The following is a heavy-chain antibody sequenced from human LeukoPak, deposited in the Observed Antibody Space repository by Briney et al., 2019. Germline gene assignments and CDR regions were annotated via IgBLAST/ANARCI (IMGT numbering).Heavy chain of an antibody. J-gene: IGHJ4*02. V-gene: IGHV4-59*01. CDR1: GGSISSYY. CDR2: IYYSGST. Sequence: SETLSLTCTVSGGSISSYYWSWIRQPPGKGLEWIGYIYYSGSTNYNPSLKSRVTISVDTSKNQFSLKLRSVTAADTAVYYCARGRFCGRGWSIFDYWGQGTLVTVSS. CDR3: ARGRFCGRGWSIFDY. D-gene: IGHD6-19*01.